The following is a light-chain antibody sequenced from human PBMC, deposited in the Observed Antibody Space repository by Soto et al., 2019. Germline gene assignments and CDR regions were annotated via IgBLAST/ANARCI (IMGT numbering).Light chain of an antibody. J-gene: IGLJ2*01. CDR2: DVT. Sequence: QSVLTQPASVSGSPGQSIAISCAGTSSDIGAYNYVSWYKQHPDKAPKLIIYDVTNRPSGISNRFSGSKSGNTASLTISGLQAEDDGDYYCSSYTSSSTHVVFSGGTKLTVL. CDR3: SSYTSSSTHVV. V-gene: IGLV2-14*03. CDR1: SSDIGAYNY.